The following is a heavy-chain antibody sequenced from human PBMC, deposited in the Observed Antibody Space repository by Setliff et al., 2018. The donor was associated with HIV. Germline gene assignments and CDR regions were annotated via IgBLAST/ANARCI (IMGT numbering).Heavy chain of an antibody. Sequence: SLRLSCAASGFPFDVYAMHWVRQIPGKGLEWVAGITWNSGSVGYADSVKGRFSISRENAKNSLYLQINSLSAEDTAVYYCARILSTTPPKYWGQGSLVTVSS. V-gene: IGHV3-9*01. CDR2: ITWNSGSV. J-gene: IGHJ4*02. CDR3: ARILSTTPPKY. D-gene: IGHD5-12*01. CDR1: GFPFDVYA.